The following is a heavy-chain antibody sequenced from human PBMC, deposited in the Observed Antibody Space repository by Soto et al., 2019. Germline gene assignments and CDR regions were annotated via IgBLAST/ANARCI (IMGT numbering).Heavy chain of an antibody. Sequence: QLQLQESGPGLVKPSQTLSLACTVSGGSFSSGGYYWYWIRQLPGKGLEWIGYIYYSGSTYYNPSLKSRFTISLDTSKSQFSLKLSSVTAADTAVYYCARATSFSGHHGYWGQGTLVTVSS. J-gene: IGHJ4*02. CDR3: ARATSFSGHHGY. V-gene: IGHV4-31*03. CDR1: GGSFSSGGYY. D-gene: IGHD2-8*02. CDR2: IYYSGST.